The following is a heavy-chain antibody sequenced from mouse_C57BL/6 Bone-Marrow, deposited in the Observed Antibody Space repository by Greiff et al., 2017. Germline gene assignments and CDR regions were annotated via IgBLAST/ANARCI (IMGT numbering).Heavy chain of an antibody. D-gene: IGHD2-4*01. J-gene: IGHJ2*01. CDR2: IDPANGNT. CDR1: GFNIKNTY. Sequence: EVQLQQSVAELVRPGASVKLSCTASGFNIKNTYMPWVKQRPEQGLEGVGRIDPANGNTKYAPKFQGKATITADTSSNTAYLQLSSLTSEDTAIYYCARYDYDHYFDYWGQGTTLTVSS. CDR3: ARYDYDHYFDY. V-gene: IGHV14-3*01.